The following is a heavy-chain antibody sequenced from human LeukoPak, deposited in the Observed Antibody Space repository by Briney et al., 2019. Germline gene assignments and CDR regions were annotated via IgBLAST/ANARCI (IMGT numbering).Heavy chain of an antibody. CDR3: ARAESSYYYYYGMDV. CDR1: GAPISSTDYY. CDR2: WYYTTST. Sequence: SETLSLTCTVSGAPISSTDYYCAWIRQPPGKGLEWIASWYYTTSTYYNPSLKSRVTISVDTSKNQFSLKLNSVTAADTAVYYCARAESSYYYYYGMDVWGQGTTVTVSS. J-gene: IGHJ6*02. V-gene: IGHV4-39*01. D-gene: IGHD3-10*01.